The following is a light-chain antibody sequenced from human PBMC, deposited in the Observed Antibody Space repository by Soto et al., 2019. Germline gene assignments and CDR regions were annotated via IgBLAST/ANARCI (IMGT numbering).Light chain of an antibody. V-gene: IGLV1-40*01. CDR1: SSNIGAGYD. J-gene: IGLJ2*01. CDR2: GNT. CDR3: LSFDSSXSVV. Sequence: QSVLTQPPSVSGAPGQRVXISCTGSSSNIGAGYDVHWYQQLPGRAPKLLIYGNTNRPSGVPDRFSGSKSGTSASLAITGLQAEDEADYYCLSFDSSXSVVFGGGTKVTVL.